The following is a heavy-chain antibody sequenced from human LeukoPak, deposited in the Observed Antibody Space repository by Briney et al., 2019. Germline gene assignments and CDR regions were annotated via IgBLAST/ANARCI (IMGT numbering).Heavy chain of an antibody. D-gene: IGHD3-10*01. V-gene: IGHV4-4*02. CDR1: GGSISSSNW. Sequence: SETLSLTCAVSGGSISSSNWWSWVRQPPGKGLEWIGEIYHSGSTNYNPSLKSRVTMSVDKSKNQFSLKLSSVTAADTAVYYCARITMVRGVITNWFDPWGQGTLVTVSS. CDR2: IYHSGST. CDR3: ARITMVRGVITNWFDP. J-gene: IGHJ5*02.